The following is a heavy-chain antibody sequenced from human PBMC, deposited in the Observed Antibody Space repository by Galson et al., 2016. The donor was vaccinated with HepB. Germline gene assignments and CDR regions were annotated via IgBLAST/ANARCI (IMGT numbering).Heavy chain of an antibody. V-gene: IGHV3-7*01. J-gene: IGHJ4*02. CDR3: ERASYYYDSSDYRASYYFDY. CDR1: AFTFNSYW. Sequence: SLRLSCAASAFTFNSYWMHWVRQAPGKGLEWVAYIKEDGSEKYHVDSAKGRFTISRENAKNSLYLQMNSLRAEDTAVYYCERASYYYDSSDYRASYYFDYWGQGTLVTVSS. CDR2: IKEDGSEK. D-gene: IGHD3-22*01.